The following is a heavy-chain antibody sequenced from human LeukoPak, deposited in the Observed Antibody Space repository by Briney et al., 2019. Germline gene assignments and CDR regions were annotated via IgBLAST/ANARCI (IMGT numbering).Heavy chain of an antibody. J-gene: IGHJ4*02. Sequence: KPSETLSLTCTVSGGSISSSSYYWGWIRQPPGKGLEWIGSIYYSGSTYYNPSLKSRVTMSVDTSKNQFSLKLSSVTAADTAVYYCASVSGYSSGWYSFDYWAREPWSPSPQ. CDR2: IYYSGST. CDR1: GGSISSSSYY. CDR3: ASVSGYSSGWYSFDY. V-gene: IGHV4-39*01. D-gene: IGHD6-19*01.